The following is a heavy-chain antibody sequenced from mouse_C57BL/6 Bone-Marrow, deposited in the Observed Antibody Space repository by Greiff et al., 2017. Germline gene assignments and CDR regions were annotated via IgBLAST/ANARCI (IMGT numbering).Heavy chain of an antibody. D-gene: IGHD1-1*01. V-gene: IGHV5-4*01. J-gene: IGHJ3*01. CDR3: ARDYYGSSYGAY. CDR2: ISDGGSYT. CDR1: GFTFSSYA. Sequence: EVHLVESGGGLVKPGGSLKLSCAASGFTFSSYAMSWVRQTPEKRLEWVATISDGGSYTYYPDNVTGRFTISRDNAKNNLYLQMSHLKSEDTAMYYCARDYYGSSYGAYWGQGTLVTVSA.